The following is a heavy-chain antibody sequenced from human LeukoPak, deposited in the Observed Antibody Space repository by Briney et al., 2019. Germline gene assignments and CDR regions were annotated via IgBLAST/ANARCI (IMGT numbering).Heavy chain of an antibody. CDR2: IYTIGST. J-gene: IGHJ2*01. Sequence: SENLSLNCTVTGGSISSGSYYWSWIRQPAGKELEWIGRIYTIGSTNNTPSLKSLVTISINTTKNQFSLKLSYVTAPDTAVYYCARAPDWYFDLWGRGTLVTVSS. CDR1: GGSISSGSYY. CDR3: ARAPDWYFDL. V-gene: IGHV4-61*02. D-gene: IGHD2-2*01.